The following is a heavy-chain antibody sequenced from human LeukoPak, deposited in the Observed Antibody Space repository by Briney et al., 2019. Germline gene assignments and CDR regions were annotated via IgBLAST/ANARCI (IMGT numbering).Heavy chain of an antibody. Sequence: GGSLRLSCAAFGFTFSSYEMNWVRQAPAKGLEWLSYIGTSDSTVYYADSVKGRFTISRDNARNSLYLQMNSLRAEDTAVYYCARDSPNEAILWWSIDYWGQGTLVTVSS. D-gene: IGHD2-21*01. CDR1: GFTFSSYE. V-gene: IGHV3-48*03. CDR2: IGTSDSTV. J-gene: IGHJ4*02. CDR3: ARDSPNEAILWWSIDY.